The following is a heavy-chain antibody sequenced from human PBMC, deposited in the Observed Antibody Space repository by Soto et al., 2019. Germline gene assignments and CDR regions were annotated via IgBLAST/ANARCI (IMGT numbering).Heavy chain of an antibody. CDR3: ARQISSGYYPNWFDP. D-gene: IGHD3-22*01. CDR2: IYYSGST. CDR1: GGSISSSSYY. Sequence: SETLSLTCTVSGGSISSSSYYWGWIRQPPGKGLEWIGSIYYSGSTYYNPSLKSRVTISVDTSKNQFSLKLSSVTAADTAVYYCARQISSGYYPNWFDPWGQGTLVTVSS. V-gene: IGHV4-39*01. J-gene: IGHJ5*02.